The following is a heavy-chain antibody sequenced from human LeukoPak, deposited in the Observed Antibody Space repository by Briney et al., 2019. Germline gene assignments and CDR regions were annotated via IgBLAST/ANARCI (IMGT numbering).Heavy chain of an antibody. Sequence: GGSLRLSCAASGFTIRTYAMTWVRQGPGKDLEWISTISASGGSTYYADSVKGRFTISRDTSKNTLYLQMNSRRAEDTAIYYCAKADGPDYGDYSFDYWGLGTLVTVSS. V-gene: IGHV3-23*01. CDR2: ISASGGST. CDR1: GFTIRTYA. CDR3: AKADGPDYGDYSFDY. J-gene: IGHJ4*02. D-gene: IGHD4-17*01.